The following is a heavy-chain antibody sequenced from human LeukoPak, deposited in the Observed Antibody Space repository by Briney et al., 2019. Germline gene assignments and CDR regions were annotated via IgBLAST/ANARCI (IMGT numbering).Heavy chain of an antibody. CDR2: INAGGTNI. Sequence: GVSLRLTCAASAFTLSRYEMNWARQAQGMGLEWVSYINAGGTNIYYADSVKGRFTISRDNAKNSLYLQMNRLRAEDTAVYYCASCGGDCSFDHWGQGTLVTVSS. CDR3: ASCGGDCSFDH. D-gene: IGHD2-21*02. J-gene: IGHJ4*02. V-gene: IGHV3-48*03. CDR1: AFTLSRYE.